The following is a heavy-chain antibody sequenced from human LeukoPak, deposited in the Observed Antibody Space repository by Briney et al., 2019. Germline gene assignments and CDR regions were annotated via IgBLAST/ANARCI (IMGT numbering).Heavy chain of an antibody. CDR2: IIPMFGSA. V-gene: IGHV1-69*05. D-gene: IGHD6-6*01. CDR1: GLTLSTYA. CDR3: ASSPRIVGRLDYYYYMDV. J-gene: IGHJ6*03. Sequence: ASVKVSSKASGLTLSTYAISWVRHAPGQGLEWMGGIIPMFGSAHYAQKFQDRVTITTDESTTIAYMELSSLRSEDTAVYYCASSPRIVGRLDYYYYMDVWGKGTTVTVSS.